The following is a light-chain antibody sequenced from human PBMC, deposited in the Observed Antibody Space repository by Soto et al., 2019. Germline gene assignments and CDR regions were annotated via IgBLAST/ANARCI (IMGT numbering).Light chain of an antibody. V-gene: IGKV3-20*01. Sequence: EILLTQSPCTLSLSPGERATLSCRASQSVSSSYLAWYQQKPGQAPRLLIYGASSRATGIPDRFTAGGSGTEFTLTISSLQSDDLAVYYCQQYDKWPRTFGQGTKVDIK. CDR1: QSVSSSY. CDR3: QQYDKWPRT. CDR2: GAS. J-gene: IGKJ1*01.